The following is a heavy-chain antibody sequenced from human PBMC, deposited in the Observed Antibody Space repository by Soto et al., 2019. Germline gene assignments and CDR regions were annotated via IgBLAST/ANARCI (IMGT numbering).Heavy chain of an antibody. CDR2: ISGSGGST. CDR1: GFTFSSYA. J-gene: IGHJ4*02. V-gene: IGHV3-23*01. CDR3: AKAKQIRPNVVVTAILGFDY. Sequence: EVQLLESGGGLVQPGGSLRLSCAASGFTFSSYAMSWVRQAPGKGLEWVSAISGSGGSTYYADSVKGRFTIARDNSKNRLYLQMNSLRAEDTAVYYCAKAKQIRPNVVVTAILGFDYWGQGTLVTVSS. D-gene: IGHD2-21*02.